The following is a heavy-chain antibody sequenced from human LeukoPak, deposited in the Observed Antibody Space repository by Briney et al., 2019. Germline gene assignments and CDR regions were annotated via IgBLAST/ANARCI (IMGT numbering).Heavy chain of an antibody. V-gene: IGHV4-59*01. CDR1: GGSITSYH. J-gene: IGHJ4*02. Sequence: KPSETLSLTCTISGGSITSYHWSWIRQPPGKGLEWIGYIYYSGSTNYNPSLKSRVTISVDTSKNQFSLNLRSVTAADTAVYYCARGSSDGYNHFDYWGQGTLVTVSS. D-gene: IGHD5-24*01. CDR3: ARGSSDGYNHFDY. CDR2: IYYSGST.